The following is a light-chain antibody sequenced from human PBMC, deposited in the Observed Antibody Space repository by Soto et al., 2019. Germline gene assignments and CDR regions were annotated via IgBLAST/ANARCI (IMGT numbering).Light chain of an antibody. CDR2: GAS. CDR3: EQYDTWPT. Sequence: EIVMTQSPATLSVSPGEGATLSCRASQNINRHLAWYQQKPGQAPRLLMYGASTRVTDIPARFSGSGSGTEFTLTISSLQSEDFAVYYCEQYDTWPTFGQGTKVDLK. J-gene: IGKJ1*01. V-gene: IGKV3-15*01. CDR1: QNINRH.